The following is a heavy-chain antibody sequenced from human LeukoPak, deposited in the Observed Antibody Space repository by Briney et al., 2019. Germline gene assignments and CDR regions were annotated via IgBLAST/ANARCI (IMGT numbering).Heavy chain of an antibody. CDR3: ARGCVSRAAFNV. CDR1: GFSFSTSW. V-gene: IGHV3-7*05. Sequence: GGSLRLSCAASGFSFSTSWMSWVRQTPGKGPEGVANIKADGSEKSYVDSVKGRFTISRDNAKNSLSLQMDSLRVEDTAVYYCARGCVSRAAFNVWGQGTLVTVSS. CDR2: IKADGSEK. D-gene: IGHD4/OR15-4a*01. J-gene: IGHJ3*01.